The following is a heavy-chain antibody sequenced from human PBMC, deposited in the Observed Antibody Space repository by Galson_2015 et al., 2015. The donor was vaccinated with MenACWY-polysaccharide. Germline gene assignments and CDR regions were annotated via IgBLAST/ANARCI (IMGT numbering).Heavy chain of an antibody. CDR2: ISYDGIHK. CDR3: ATVTGDYARGPLDN. D-gene: IGHD4-17*01. J-gene: IGHJ4*02. CDR1: GFTFTASG. V-gene: IGHV3-30*03. Sequence: SLRLSCAASGFTFTASGMHWVRQAPGKGLEWVAVISYDGIHKHYTNSVRGRFTISRDNSKNTLYLQINSLRAEATAVYYCATVTGDYARGPLDNWGQGTLVTVSS.